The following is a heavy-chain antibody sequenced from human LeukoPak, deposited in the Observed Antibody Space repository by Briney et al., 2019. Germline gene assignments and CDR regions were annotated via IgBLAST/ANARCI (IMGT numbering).Heavy chain of an antibody. Sequence: GGSLRLSCAASGFTVSSNYMGWVRQAPGKGLEWVANIKQDGSEKNYVDSVKGRFTISRDNAKNSLYLQMNSLRAEDTAVYYCASGLELDYWGQGTLVTVSS. J-gene: IGHJ4*02. CDR2: IKQDGSEK. V-gene: IGHV3-7*03. CDR3: ASGLELDY. CDR1: GFTVSSNY.